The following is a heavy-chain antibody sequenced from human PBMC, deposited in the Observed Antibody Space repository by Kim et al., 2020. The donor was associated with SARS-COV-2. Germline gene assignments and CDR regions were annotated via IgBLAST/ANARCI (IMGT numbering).Heavy chain of an antibody. CDR2: SDPEDGET. V-gene: IGHV1-24*01. J-gene: IGHJ6*02. CDR1: GYTLTELS. Sequence: ASVKVSCKVSGYTLTELSMHWVRQAPGKGLEWMGGSDPEDGETIYAQKFQGRVTMTEDTSTDTAYMELSSLRSEDTAVYYCATDRWSGYYYYYGMDVWGQGTTVTVSS. CDR3: ATDRWSGYYYYYGMDV. D-gene: IGHD3-3*01.